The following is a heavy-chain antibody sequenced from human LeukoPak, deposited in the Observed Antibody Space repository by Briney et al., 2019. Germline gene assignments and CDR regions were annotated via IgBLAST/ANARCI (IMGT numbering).Heavy chain of an antibody. D-gene: IGHD1-7*01. Sequence: KTSETLSLTCAVYGGSFSGYYWSWIRQPPGKGLEWIGEINHSGSTNYNPSLKSRVTISVDTSKNQFSLKLSSVTAADTAVYYCARGELRYYYYYPLDVWGQGTTVTVSS. V-gene: IGHV4-34*01. J-gene: IGHJ6*02. CDR3: ARGELRYYYYYPLDV. CDR2: INHSGST. CDR1: GGSFSGYY.